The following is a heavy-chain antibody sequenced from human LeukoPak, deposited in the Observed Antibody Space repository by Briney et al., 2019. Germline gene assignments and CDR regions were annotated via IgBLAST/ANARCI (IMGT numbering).Heavy chain of an antibody. J-gene: IGHJ3*02. Sequence: GASVKVSCKASGYSFTSYYMHWVRQAPGQGLEWIGIINPSGGTTSYAQKFQGRVTVTRDTSTGTVYMELSSLRSEDTAVYYCASTITGTTYDAFDIWGQGTMVTVSS. D-gene: IGHD1-7*01. V-gene: IGHV1-46*01. CDR3: ASTITGTTYDAFDI. CDR2: INPSGGTT. CDR1: GYSFTSYY.